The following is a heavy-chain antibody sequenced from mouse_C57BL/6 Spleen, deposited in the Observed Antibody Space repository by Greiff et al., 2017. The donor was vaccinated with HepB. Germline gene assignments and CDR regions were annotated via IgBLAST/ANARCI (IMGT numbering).Heavy chain of an antibody. J-gene: IGHJ2*01. CDR2: IDPSDSYT. CDR1: GYTFTSYW. Sequence: VQLQQSGAELVMPGASVKLSCKASGYTFTSYWMHWVKQRPGQGLEWIGEIDPSDSYTNYNQKFKGKSTLTVDKSSSTAYMQLSSLTSEDSAVYYCARKGDSNYGRYYFDYWGQGTTLTVSS. D-gene: IGHD2-5*01. CDR3: ARKGDSNYGRYYFDY. V-gene: IGHV1-69*01.